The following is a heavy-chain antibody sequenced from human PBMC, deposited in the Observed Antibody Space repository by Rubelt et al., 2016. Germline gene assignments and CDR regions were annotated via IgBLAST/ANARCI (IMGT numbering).Heavy chain of an antibody. D-gene: IGHD6-13*01. CDR3: ARVIAAAGRDGNYFDY. J-gene: IGHJ4*02. CDR2: INTNTGNP. CDR1: GYTFTSYA. Sequence: QVQLVQSGAEVKKPGASVKVSCKVSGYTFTSYAMNWVRQAPGQGLEWMGWINTNTGNPTYAQGFTGRFVFSLDTSVSTAYLQISSLKAEDTAVYYCARVIAAAGRDGNYFDYWGQGTLVTVSS. V-gene: IGHV7-4-1*02.